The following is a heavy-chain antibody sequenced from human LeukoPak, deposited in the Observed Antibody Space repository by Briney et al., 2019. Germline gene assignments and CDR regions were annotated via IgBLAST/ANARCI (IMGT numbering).Heavy chain of an antibody. J-gene: IGHJ6*02. D-gene: IGHD2-2*01. CDR2: IYYSGST. CDR1: GGSISSSRYY. CDR3: ARDRGYCSSTSCYDGMDV. Sequence: SETLSLTCTVSGGSISSSRYYWSWIRQPPGKGLEWIGYIYYSGSTNYNPSLKSRVTISVDTSKNQFSLKLSSVTAADTAVYYCARDRGYCSSTSCYDGMDVWGQGTTVTVSS. V-gene: IGHV4-61*01.